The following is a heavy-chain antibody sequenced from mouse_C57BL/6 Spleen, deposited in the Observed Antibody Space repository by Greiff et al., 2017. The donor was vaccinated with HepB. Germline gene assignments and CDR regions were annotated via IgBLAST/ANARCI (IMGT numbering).Heavy chain of an antibody. V-gene: IGHV1-66*01. Sequence: QVQLQQSGPELVKPGASVKISCKASGYSFTSYYIHWVKQRPGQGLEWIGWIYPGSGNTKYNEKFKGKATLTADTSSSTAYMQLSSLTSEDSAVYYCARARDQGFAYWGQGTLVTVSA. D-gene: IGHD3-2*02. CDR2: IYPGSGNT. CDR1: GYSFTSYY. CDR3: ARARDQGFAY. J-gene: IGHJ3*01.